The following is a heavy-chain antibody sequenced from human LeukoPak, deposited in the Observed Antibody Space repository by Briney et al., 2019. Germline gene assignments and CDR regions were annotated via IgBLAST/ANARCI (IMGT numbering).Heavy chain of an antibody. CDR2: ISSSSSYI. Sequence: GGSLRLSCAASGFTFSSYSMNWVRQAPGKGLEWVSSISSSSSYIYYADSVEGRFTISRDNAKNSLYLQMNSLRAEDTAVYYCARLSALRFLEWLFADAFDIWGQGTMVTISS. J-gene: IGHJ3*02. CDR1: GFTFSSYS. V-gene: IGHV3-21*01. CDR3: ARLSALRFLEWLFADAFDI. D-gene: IGHD3-3*01.